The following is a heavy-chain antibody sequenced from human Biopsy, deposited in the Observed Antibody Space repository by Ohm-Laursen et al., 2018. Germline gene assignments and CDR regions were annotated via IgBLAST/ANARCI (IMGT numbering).Heavy chain of an antibody. CDR2: IISMVGTP. CDR3: ARDKTVLNYYFASDV. D-gene: IGHD2/OR15-2a*01. Sequence: SVKVSCNASGDSFTSYAITWVRQAPGQGLEWVGRIISMVGTPKYAQKFQGRATITVDKSTSTAYLDLSSLKSEDTAVYYCARDKTVLNYYFASDVWGQGTTVTVSS. CDR1: GDSFTSYA. J-gene: IGHJ6*01. V-gene: IGHV1-69*04.